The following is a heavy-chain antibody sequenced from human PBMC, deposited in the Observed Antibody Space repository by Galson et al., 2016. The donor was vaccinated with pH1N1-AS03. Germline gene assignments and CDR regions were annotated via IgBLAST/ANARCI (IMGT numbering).Heavy chain of an antibody. J-gene: IGHJ4*02. D-gene: IGHD1-26*01. CDR2: ISAYSGDT. V-gene: IGHV1-18*04. CDR1: GYSFTNYG. Sequence: SVKVSCKASGYSFTNYGINWVRQAPGQGLEWMGWISAYSGDTNFAQRFQGRVTITADESTTTASMELSSLRFEDTAMYYCARDVSGSYGLDYWGQGTQVTVSS. CDR3: ARDVSGSYGLDY.